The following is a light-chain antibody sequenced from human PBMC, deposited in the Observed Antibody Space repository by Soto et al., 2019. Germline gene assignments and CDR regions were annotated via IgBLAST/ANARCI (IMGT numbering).Light chain of an antibody. CDR3: QQLNSYPIT. J-gene: IGKJ5*01. Sequence: DIQMTLSASFLSASVGYRVTLTCRASQGISSYLAWYQQKKGKAPKLLIYAASTLQSGVPSRFSGSGDGTEFDLTISSLQPEDFATYYCQQLNSYPITVGQGTRLEI. CDR1: QGISSY. V-gene: IGKV1-9*01. CDR2: AAS.